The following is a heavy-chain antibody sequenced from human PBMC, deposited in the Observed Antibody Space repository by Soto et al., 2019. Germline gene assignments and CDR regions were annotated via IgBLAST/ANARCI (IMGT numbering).Heavy chain of an antibody. J-gene: IGHJ3*02. Sequence: GGSLRHSCAASGFTFINYWMHWVRQAPGKGLEWVSRINGDGRTTIYADSVKGRFTISRDNAKNTLYLQMNSLRAEDTAVYYCARAGLGYCTSTSCHPGFDIWGQGTMVTVS. CDR3: ARAGLGYCTSTSCHPGFDI. V-gene: IGHV3-74*01. D-gene: IGHD2-2*01. CDR1: GFTFINYW. CDR2: INGDGRTT.